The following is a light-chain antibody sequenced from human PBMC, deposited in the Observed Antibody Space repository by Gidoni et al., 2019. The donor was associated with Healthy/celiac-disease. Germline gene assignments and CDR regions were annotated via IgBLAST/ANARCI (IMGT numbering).Light chain of an antibody. CDR3: QQYYSYPPLT. Sequence: AIRITQSPSSLSASTGDRVTITCRASQGISSYLAWYQQKPGKAPKLLIYAASTLQSGVPSRFSGSGSGTDFNLTISCLQSEDFATYYCQQYYSYPPLTFXGXTKVEIK. V-gene: IGKV1-8*01. CDR1: QGISSY. CDR2: AAS. J-gene: IGKJ4*01.